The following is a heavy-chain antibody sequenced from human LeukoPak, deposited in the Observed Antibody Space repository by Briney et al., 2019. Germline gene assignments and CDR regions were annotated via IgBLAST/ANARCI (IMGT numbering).Heavy chain of an antibody. J-gene: IGHJ4*02. D-gene: IGHD2-21*01. CDR3: AREGPDCGGDCYYDY. Sequence: GGSLRLSCAASGFTVNSYCMSWVRQAPGEGLEWISVIYSAGSTYYADSVKGRFTISRDNSKNTLYLQMNTLRAEDTAVYYCAREGPDCGGDCYYDYWGQGTLVTVSS. V-gene: IGHV3-53*01. CDR2: IYSAGST. CDR1: GFTVNSYC.